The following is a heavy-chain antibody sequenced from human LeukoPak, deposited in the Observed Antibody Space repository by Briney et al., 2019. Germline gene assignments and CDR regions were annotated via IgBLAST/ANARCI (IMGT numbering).Heavy chain of an antibody. D-gene: IGHD3-22*01. J-gene: IGHJ4*02. CDR3: AKDFYYDSNHFDY. Sequence: PRGTLRLSCAASGFTFSSYGMSWVRQAPGKVLEWVSAISDSGGSTYYADSVKGRFTISRDNSKNTLYLQMNSLRAEDTAVYYCAKDFYYDSNHFDYWGQGTLVTVSS. CDR1: GFTFSSYG. CDR2: ISDSGGST. V-gene: IGHV3-23*01.